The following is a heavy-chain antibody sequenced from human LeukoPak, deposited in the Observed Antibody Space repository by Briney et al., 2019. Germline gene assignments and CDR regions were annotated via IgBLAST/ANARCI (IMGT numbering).Heavy chain of an antibody. CDR1: GFTFSTYN. D-gene: IGHD6-19*01. J-gene: IGHJ4*02. CDR2: IRSSGDIM. Sequence: GGSLRLSCAASGFTFSTYNMNWVRQAPGKGLEWISFIRSSGDIMYYADSVKGRFTISRDNAKTSVYLQMNSLRAGDTAVYYCAKAYSSGWYPHWGQGTLVTVSS. CDR3: AKAYSSGWYPH. V-gene: IGHV3-48*01.